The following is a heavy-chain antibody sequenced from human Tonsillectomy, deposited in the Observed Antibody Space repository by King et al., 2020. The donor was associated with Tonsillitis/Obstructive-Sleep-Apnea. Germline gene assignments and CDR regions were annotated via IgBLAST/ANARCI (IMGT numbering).Heavy chain of an antibody. CDR1: GDTFTNYA. CDR3: VRGFRDYAGSAYWMDV. D-gene: IGHD3-22*01. Sequence: QVQLVQSGAEVKKPGSSVKVSCKASGDTFTNYAIIWVRQAPGQGLEWMGGIIPIFGTTNFAQKFQDRVTISADKFTRTAYMELSSLRSEDTAVYYCVRGFRDYAGSAYWMDVWGQGTTVTVSS. V-gene: IGHV1-69*13. J-gene: IGHJ6*02. CDR2: IIPIFGTT.